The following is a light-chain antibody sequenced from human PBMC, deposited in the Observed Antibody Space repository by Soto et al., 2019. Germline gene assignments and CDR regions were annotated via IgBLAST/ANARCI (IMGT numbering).Light chain of an antibody. V-gene: IGLV1-40*01. CDR1: SSNIGAGYD. CDR2: GNS. CDR3: QSYDSSLSGYDV. Sequence: QSVLTQPPSVSGAPGQRVTISCTGSSSNIGAGYDVHWYQQLPGTAPKLLIYGNSNRPSGFPDRFSGSKSGTSASLAITGLQAEDEADYYCQSYDSSLSGYDVFGTGTKLTVL. J-gene: IGLJ1*01.